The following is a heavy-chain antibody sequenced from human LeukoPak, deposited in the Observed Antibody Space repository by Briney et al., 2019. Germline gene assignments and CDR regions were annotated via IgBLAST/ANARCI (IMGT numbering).Heavy chain of an antibody. CDR3: ARQLGYCSSTSCYADKVDY. J-gene: IGHJ4*02. Sequence: SETLSLTCTVSGGSISSSSYYWGWIRQPPGKGLEWIGSIYYSGSTYYNPSLKSRVTISVDTSENQFSLKLSSVTAADTAVYYCARQLGYCSSTSCYADKVDYWGQGTLVTVSS. D-gene: IGHD2-2*01. CDR1: GGSISSSSYY. V-gene: IGHV4-39*01. CDR2: IYYSGST.